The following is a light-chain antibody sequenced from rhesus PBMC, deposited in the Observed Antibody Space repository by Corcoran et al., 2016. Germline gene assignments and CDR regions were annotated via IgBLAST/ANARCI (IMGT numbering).Light chain of an antibody. Sequence: DIQMTQSPSSLSASVVDTVTITCRASQGISSYLAWYQQKPGKAPKLLIYKASTLQSGVPSRFSCSGSGTDVTLTISSLQPEDFATYYCQQHNSYPLTFGGGTKVEIK. V-gene: IGKV1-25*01. CDR2: KAS. J-gene: IGKJ4*01. CDR1: QGISSY. CDR3: QQHNSYPLT.